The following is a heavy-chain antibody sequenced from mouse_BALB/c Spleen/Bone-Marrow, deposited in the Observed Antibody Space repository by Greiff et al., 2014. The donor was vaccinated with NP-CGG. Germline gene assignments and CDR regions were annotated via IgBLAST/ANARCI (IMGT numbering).Heavy chain of an antibody. CDR2: IYPGNVNT. CDR1: GYTFTSYY. Sequence: VQLQQSRPELVKPGASVRISCKASGYTFTSYYIHWVKQRPGQGLEWIGWIYPGNVNTKYNEKFKGKATLTADKSSSTAYMQLSSLTSEDSAVYFCARRVHYYGFYFDYWGQGTTLTVSS. V-gene: IGHV1S56*01. CDR3: ARRVHYYGFYFDY. J-gene: IGHJ2*01. D-gene: IGHD1-2*01.